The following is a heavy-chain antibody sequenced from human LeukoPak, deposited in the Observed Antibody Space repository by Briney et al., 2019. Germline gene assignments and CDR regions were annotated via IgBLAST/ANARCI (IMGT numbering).Heavy chain of an antibody. D-gene: IGHD3-3*01. V-gene: IGHV3-15*07. Sequence: GGSLRLSCAASGFTFSSYSMNWVRQAPGKGLEWVGRIKSKTDGGTTDYAAPVKGRFTISRDDSKNTLYLQMNSLKTEDTAVYYCTTDYTLFGSGRIRPFDYWGQGTLVTVSS. J-gene: IGHJ4*02. CDR1: GFTFSSYS. CDR2: IKSKTDGGTT. CDR3: TTDYTLFGSGRIRPFDY.